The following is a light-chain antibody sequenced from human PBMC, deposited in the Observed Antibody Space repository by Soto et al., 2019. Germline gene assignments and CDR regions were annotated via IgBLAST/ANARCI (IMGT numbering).Light chain of an antibody. CDR3: QQYDTLPQT. V-gene: IGKV1-33*01. Sequence: DIQMTQSPSSLSASVGDRVTITCQASQDISNYLNWYQQKPGKAPKILMSDASILETGVPSRFSGSGSGTDFTFTISGLQPEDIATYYCQQYDTLPQTFGPGTKVDIK. J-gene: IGKJ3*01. CDR1: QDISNY. CDR2: DAS.